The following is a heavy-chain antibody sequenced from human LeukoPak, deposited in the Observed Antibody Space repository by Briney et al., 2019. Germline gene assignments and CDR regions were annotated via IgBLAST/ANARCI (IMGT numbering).Heavy chain of an antibody. D-gene: IGHD3-10*01. CDR3: ATERITMVRGDPSGYFDY. Sequence: ASVNESCKVSGYTLTELSMHWVRQPPAKERAGVGGFHSEKGETIYTQKFQGRGTMTEDTYTETAYMELSRLRSQETAVYYCATERITMVRGDPSGYFDYWGQGTLVTVSS. CDR2: FHSEKGET. V-gene: IGHV1-24*01. J-gene: IGHJ4*02. CDR1: GYTLTELS.